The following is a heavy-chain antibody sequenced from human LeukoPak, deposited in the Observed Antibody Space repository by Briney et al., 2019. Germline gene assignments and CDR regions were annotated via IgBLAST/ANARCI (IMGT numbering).Heavy chain of an antibody. CDR1: GGPFSGYY. V-gene: IGHV4-34*01. Sequence: PSETLSLTCAVYGGPFSGYYWSWIRQPPGKGLEWIGEINHSGSTNYNPSLKSRVTISVDTSKNQFSLRLSSVTAADTAVYYCARPSIRRGYSYGNTDLDIWGQGTMVTVSS. J-gene: IGHJ3*02. CDR2: INHSGST. D-gene: IGHD5-18*01. CDR3: ARPSIRRGYSYGNTDLDI.